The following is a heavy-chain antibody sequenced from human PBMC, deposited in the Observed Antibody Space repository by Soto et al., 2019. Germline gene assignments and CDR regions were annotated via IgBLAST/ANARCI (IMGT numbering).Heavy chain of an antibody. CDR2: IWYDGSNK. D-gene: IGHD3-3*01. Sequence: GGSLRLSCAASGFTFSSYGMHWVRQAPGKGLEWVAVIWYDGSNKYYADSVKGRFTISRDNSKNTLYLQMNSLRAEDTAVYYCARGLPDYDFWSGYKHYGMDVWGQGTTVTVSS. V-gene: IGHV3-33*01. CDR1: GFTFSSYG. J-gene: IGHJ6*02. CDR3: ARGLPDYDFWSGYKHYGMDV.